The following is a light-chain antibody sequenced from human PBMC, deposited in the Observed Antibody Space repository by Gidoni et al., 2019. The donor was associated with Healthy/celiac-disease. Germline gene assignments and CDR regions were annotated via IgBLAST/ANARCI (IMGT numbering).Light chain of an antibody. CDR2: DVS. J-gene: IGLJ2*01. CDR3: CSYAGSYTLV. CDR1: SSDVGGYNY. V-gene: IGLV2-11*01. Sequence: QSALPQPRPLSGSPGQSVTISCTGTSSDVGGYNYVSWYQQHPGKAPKLMIYDVSKRPSGVPDRFSGSKSGNTASLTISGLQAEDEADYYCCSYAGSYTLVFGGGTKLTVL.